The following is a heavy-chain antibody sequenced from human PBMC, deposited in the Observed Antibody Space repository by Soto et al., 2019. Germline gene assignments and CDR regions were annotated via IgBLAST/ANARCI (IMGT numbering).Heavy chain of an antibody. Sequence: ASVKVSCKASGGTFSSYAISWVRQAPGQGLEWMGGIIPIFGTANYAQKFQGRVTITADKSTSTAYMELSSLRSEDTAVYYCARVRITIFGVAKDYYGMDVWGQGTTVTVSS. CDR1: GGTFSSYA. CDR2: IIPIFGTA. CDR3: ARVRITIFGVAKDYYGMDV. V-gene: IGHV1-69*06. D-gene: IGHD3-3*01. J-gene: IGHJ6*02.